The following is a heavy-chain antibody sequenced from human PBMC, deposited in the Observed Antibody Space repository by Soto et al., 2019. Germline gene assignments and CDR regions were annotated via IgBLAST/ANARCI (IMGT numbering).Heavy chain of an antibody. CDR2: ISYSGTI. CDR1: GASISRGDYY. D-gene: IGHD3-3*01. Sequence: PSETLSLTCIVSGASISRGDYYWSWVRQPPGMGMEWIGHISYSGTIDYRPPLKSRVTISLDTSKNQFSLNLNSVTAADTAIYYCARALGSRFIEWPRFDPWGQGTLVTVSS. CDR3: ARALGSRFIEWPRFDP. J-gene: IGHJ5*02. V-gene: IGHV4-30-4*01.